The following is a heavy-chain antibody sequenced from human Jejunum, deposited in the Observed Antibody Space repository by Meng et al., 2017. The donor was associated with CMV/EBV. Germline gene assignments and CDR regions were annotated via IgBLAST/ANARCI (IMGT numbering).Heavy chain of an antibody. CDR1: GGSFSTHT. J-gene: IGHJ4*02. D-gene: IGHD1-14*01. Sequence: QGQCVQAGAGVKKPGSSVKVACKTSGGSFSTHTFSWVRQAPGQGLEWMGGLIAVFDKTKAAPRFQDRVTFTADESTSTAYMELSSLTFDDTAVYFCARGRRNEPLFDYWGQGTLVTVSS. CDR3: ARGRRNEPLFDY. V-gene: IGHV1-69*13. CDR2: LIAVFDKT.